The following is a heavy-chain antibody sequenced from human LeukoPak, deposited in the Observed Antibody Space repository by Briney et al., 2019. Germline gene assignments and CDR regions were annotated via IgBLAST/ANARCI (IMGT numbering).Heavy chain of an antibody. D-gene: IGHD6-19*01. Sequence: PGGSLRLSCAASGFTFSSYAMTWVRQAPGKGLEWVSSIRDSGDNTYYADSVKGRFTISRDNSKNMVWLQMDSLRAEDTAVYYCAKCCPDSSGCADFWGQGTLVTVSS. V-gene: IGHV3-23*01. CDR1: GFTFSSYA. CDR2: IRDSGDNT. J-gene: IGHJ4*02. CDR3: AKCCPDSSGCADF.